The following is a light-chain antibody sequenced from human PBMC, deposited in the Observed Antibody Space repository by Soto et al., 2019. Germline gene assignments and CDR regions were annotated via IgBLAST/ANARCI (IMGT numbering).Light chain of an antibody. V-gene: IGKV1-33*01. CDR3: QNYDTLIT. Sequence: DIHMTQSPSSLSASVGDRVTITCQASQDISKYLNWYQQKPGTAPKLLIYDASNLNAGVPSRFSGSGSGTHFTFTINSLQPEDIATYYCQNYDTLITFGQGTRLEIK. CDR1: QDISKY. J-gene: IGKJ5*01. CDR2: DAS.